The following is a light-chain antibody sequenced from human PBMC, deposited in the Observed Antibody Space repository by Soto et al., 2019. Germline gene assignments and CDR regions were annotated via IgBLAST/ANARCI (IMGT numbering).Light chain of an antibody. Sequence: DIQMTQSPSSLSASVGDRVTITCQASQDISNYLNWYQQKPGKAPKLRIYDASNLETGVPSMFSGSGSGTEFTVTISSLQPEDIATYYCQQYDNLPYTFGQGTKLEIK. V-gene: IGKV1-33*01. CDR2: DAS. CDR1: QDISNY. CDR3: QQYDNLPYT. J-gene: IGKJ2*01.